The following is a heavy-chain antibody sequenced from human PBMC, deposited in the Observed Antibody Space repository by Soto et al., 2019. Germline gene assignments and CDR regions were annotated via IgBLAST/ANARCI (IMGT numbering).Heavy chain of an antibody. Sequence: ASVKVSCKASGYTFTSYYMHWVRQAPGQGLEWMGIINPSGGSTSYAQKFQGRVTMTRDTSTSTVYMELSSLRSEDTAVYYCARAPGGVVTAMYYFDYWGQGTLVTVSS. CDR1: GYTFTSYY. CDR2: INPSGGST. CDR3: ARAPGGVVTAMYYFDY. D-gene: IGHD2-21*02. V-gene: IGHV1-46*01. J-gene: IGHJ4*02.